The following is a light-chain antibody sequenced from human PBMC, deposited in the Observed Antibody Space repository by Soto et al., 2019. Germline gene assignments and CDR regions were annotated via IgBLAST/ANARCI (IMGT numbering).Light chain of an antibody. CDR1: SSNIGSNY. CDR2: RNN. V-gene: IGLV1-47*01. J-gene: IGLJ2*01. Sequence: QSVLTQPPSASGTPGQRVTISCSGSSSNIGSNYVYWYQQLPGTAPKLLIYRNNQRPSGVPDRFSGSKSGTSASLAISGLRSEEEAEYYCAAWDDSLSGVVFGGGTQLTVL. CDR3: AAWDDSLSGVV.